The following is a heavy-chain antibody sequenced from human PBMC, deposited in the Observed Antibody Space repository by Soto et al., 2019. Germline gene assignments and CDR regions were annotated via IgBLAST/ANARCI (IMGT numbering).Heavy chain of an antibody. D-gene: IGHD4-17*01. CDR2: IYYSGST. J-gene: IGHJ4*02. Sequence: QLQLQESGPGLVKPSETLSLTCTVSGGSISSSSYYWGWIRQPPGKGLEWIGSIYYSGSTYYNPPLKSRVTISVDTSKNQFSRKLSSVTAADTAVYYCARSSRDYGDYDYWGQGTLVTVSS. V-gene: IGHV4-39*01. CDR1: GGSISSSSYY. CDR3: ARSSRDYGDYDY.